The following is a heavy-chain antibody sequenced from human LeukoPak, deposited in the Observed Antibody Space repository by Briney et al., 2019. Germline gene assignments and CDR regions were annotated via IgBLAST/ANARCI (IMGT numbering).Heavy chain of an antibody. D-gene: IGHD2-15*01. CDR1: GFTFSSYW. CDR2: INSDGSST. J-gene: IGHJ3*02. CDR3: ARGLGDIVVVVAASNAFDI. Sequence: GGSLRLSCAASGFTFSSYWMHWVRQAPGKGLVWVSRINSDGSSTSYADSVKGRFTISRDNAKNTLYLQMNSLRAEDTAVYYCARGLGDIVVVVAASNAFDIWGQGTMVTVSS. V-gene: IGHV3-74*01.